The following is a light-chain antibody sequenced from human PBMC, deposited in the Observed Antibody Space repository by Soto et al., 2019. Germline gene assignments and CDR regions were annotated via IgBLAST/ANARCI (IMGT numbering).Light chain of an antibody. CDR2: GAS. V-gene: IGKV3-20*01. CDR1: QSVSSN. J-gene: IGKJ5*01. CDR3: QQYGSSLTIT. Sequence: FTQAPATPSVSPRESATLVCSASQSVSSNLAWYQHKPGQAPRLLIYGASSRATGILDRFSGSGSGTDFTLTISRLEPEDFAVYYCQQYGSSLTITLGQGTRLEIK.